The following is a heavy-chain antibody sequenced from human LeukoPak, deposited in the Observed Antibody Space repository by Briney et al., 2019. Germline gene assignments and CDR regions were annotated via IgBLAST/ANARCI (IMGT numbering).Heavy chain of an antibody. CDR3: ARQVVAVAGTGYFDY. D-gene: IGHD6-19*01. Sequence: SGTLSLTFTVSGGSIRSSSYYWGWIRHPPGKGLVCLGRIYYSGSTYYNASLKSRGTISVDTSKNQLSLKLNSVTAADTAVYFCARQVVAVAGTGYFDYWGQGTLVTVSS. CDR1: GGSIRSSSYY. CDR2: IYYSGST. J-gene: IGHJ4*02. V-gene: IGHV4-39*01.